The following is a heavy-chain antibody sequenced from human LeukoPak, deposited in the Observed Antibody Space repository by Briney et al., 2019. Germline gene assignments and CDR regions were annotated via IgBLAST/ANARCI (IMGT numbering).Heavy chain of an antibody. V-gene: IGHV1-3*01. Sequence: GASVKVSCKASGYTFTSYAMHWVRQAPGQRLEWMEWINAGNGNTKYSQKFQGRVTITRDTSASTAYMELSSLRSEDTAVYYCARVGDYLGPDYWGQGTLVTVSS. CDR3: ARVGDYLGPDY. J-gene: IGHJ4*02. D-gene: IGHD4-17*01. CDR2: INAGNGNT. CDR1: GYTFTSYA.